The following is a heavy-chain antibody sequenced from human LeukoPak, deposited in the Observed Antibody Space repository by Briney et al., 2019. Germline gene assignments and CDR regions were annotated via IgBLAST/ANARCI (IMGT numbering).Heavy chain of an antibody. CDR3: ARLSTIGDSSGYFVN. CDR1: GGSISSSSYY. D-gene: IGHD3-22*01. Sequence: PSETLSLTCTVSGGSISSSSYYWGWIRQPPGKGLEWIGSIYYSGSTYYNPSLKSRVTISVDTSKNQFSLKLSSVTAADTAVYYCARLSTIGDSSGYFVNWGQGTLVTVSS. V-gene: IGHV4-39*01. CDR2: IYYSGST. J-gene: IGHJ4*02.